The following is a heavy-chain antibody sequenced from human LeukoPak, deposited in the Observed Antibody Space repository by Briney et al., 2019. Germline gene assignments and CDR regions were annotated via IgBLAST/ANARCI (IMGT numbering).Heavy chain of an antibody. CDR2: IWYDGSNK. CDR3: AKALSGYYYQTTSDAFDI. D-gene: IGHD3-22*01. CDR1: GFTFSSYG. Sequence: GGSLRLSCAASGFTFSSYGMHWVRQAPGKGLEWVAVIWYDGSNKYYADSVKGRFTISRDNSKNTLYLQMNSLRAEDTAVCYCAKALSGYYYQTTSDAFDIWGQGTMVTVSS. J-gene: IGHJ3*02. V-gene: IGHV3-33*06.